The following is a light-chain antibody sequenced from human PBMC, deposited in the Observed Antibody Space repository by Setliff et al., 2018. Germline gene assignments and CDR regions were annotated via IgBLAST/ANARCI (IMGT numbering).Light chain of an antibody. CDR2: GVS. CDR3: NAYTAGTTYV. J-gene: IGLJ1*01. CDR1: SNDVGSYDL. V-gene: IGLV2-14*03. Sequence: QSALTQPASVSGSPGQSITISCSGTSNDVGSYDLVSWYQQHPGKAPKLIIYGVSDRPSGVSSRFSGSKPGNTASLTISGLQTEDEADYYCNAYTAGTTYVFGTGTKVTVL.